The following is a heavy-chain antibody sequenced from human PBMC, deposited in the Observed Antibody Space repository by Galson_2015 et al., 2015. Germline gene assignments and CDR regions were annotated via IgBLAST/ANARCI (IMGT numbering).Heavy chain of an antibody. V-gene: IGHV5-51*01. J-gene: IGHJ3*01. Sequence: QSGAEVKKSGESLKISCKGSEFSFASYWIAWVRQMPGRGLEWMGVVYGGDSATTYSPPFQGQVTLSADPSTSTAYLQWSGRKASDTAMYVCARRSCTSPACSCWGSFDLWGKGTMVTVSS. CDR1: EFSFASYW. CDR3: ARRSCTSPACSCWGSFDL. CDR2: VYGGDSAT. D-gene: IGHD3-16*01.